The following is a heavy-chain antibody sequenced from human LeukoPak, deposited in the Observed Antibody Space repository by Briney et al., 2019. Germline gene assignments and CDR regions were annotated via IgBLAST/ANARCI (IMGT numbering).Heavy chain of an antibody. CDR1: GFTFSSYA. CDR2: ISGSGGST. D-gene: IGHD5-12*01. J-gene: IGHJ4*02. Sequence: GGSLRLSCAASGFTFSSYAMSWVRQAPGKGLEWVSAISGSGGSTYYADSVKGRFTISRDNAKNSLYLQMNSLRAEDTAVYYCARDDGYSGYDYVDYWGQGTLITVSS. CDR3: ARDDGYSGYDYVDY. V-gene: IGHV3-23*01.